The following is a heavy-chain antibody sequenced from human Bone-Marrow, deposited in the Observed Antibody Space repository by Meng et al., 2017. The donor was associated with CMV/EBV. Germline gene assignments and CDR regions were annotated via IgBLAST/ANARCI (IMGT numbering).Heavy chain of an antibody. V-gene: IGHV3-9*01. D-gene: IGHD2-2*01. CDR2: ISWNSGSI. J-gene: IGHJ4*02. Sequence: SLKISCAASGFTFDDYAMHWVRQAPGKGLEWVSGISWNSGSIGYADSVKGRFTISRDNAKNSLYLQMNSLRAEDTAVYYCARVVPAAIGGWYWGQGTLVTVSS. CDR3: ARVVPAAIGGWY. CDR1: GFTFDDYA.